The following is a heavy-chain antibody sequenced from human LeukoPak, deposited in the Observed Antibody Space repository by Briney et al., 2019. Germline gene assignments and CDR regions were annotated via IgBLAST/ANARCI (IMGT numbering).Heavy chain of an antibody. V-gene: IGHV3-30*18. CDR1: GFTFSSYC. J-gene: IGHJ4*02. D-gene: IGHD5-12*01. Sequence: WGSPRLSCAASGFTFSSYCMRWVRQPPGKGLEWVGVISYDGSNKYYADSVKGRFTISRDNSKTTLYLQMNSLRAEDTAVYSCAKDQMGHIEEVDYWGQGTLVTVSS. CDR2: ISYDGSNK. CDR3: AKDQMGHIEEVDY.